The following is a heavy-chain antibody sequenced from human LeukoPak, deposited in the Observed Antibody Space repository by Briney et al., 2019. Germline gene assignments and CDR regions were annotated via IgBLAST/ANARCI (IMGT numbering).Heavy chain of an antibody. D-gene: IGHD1-1*01. CDR3: ARVQTSAFDI. CDR2: ISSGSSYI. CDR1: GFTFSDYS. J-gene: IGHJ3*02. Sequence: GGSLRLSCAASGFTFSDYSMNWVRQAPGKGLEWVSSISSGSSYIYYADSVKGRFTISRDNAKSSLYLQMSSLRDEDTAVYYCARVQTSAFDIWGQGTMVTVSS. V-gene: IGHV3-21*06.